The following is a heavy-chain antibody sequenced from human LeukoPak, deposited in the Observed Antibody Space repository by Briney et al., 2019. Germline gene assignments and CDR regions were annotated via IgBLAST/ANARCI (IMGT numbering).Heavy chain of an antibody. CDR1: GFTFSSYG. CDR3: ARGWYYDILAGPQGAGL. V-gene: IGHV3-33*01. Sequence: GRSLRLSCAASGFTFSSYGLHWVRQAPGKGLEWVAVIWYDGSDKYYADSVKGRFTISRDDSRHTLYLQMNSLRAEDSAVYYCARGWYYDILAGPQGAGLWGQGTLVIVSS. CDR2: IWYDGSDK. J-gene: IGHJ4*02. D-gene: IGHD3-9*01.